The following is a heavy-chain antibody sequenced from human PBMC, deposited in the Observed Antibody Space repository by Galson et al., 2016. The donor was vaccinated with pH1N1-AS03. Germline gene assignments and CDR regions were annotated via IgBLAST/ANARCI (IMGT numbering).Heavy chain of an antibody. CDR2: ISWNSGTI. V-gene: IGHV3-9*01. CDR3: AKSPGYCSAGSCSDQGYFDY. J-gene: IGHJ4*02. Sequence: SLRLSCAGSGFTFDDYAMHWVRQAPGKGLEWVSGISWNSGTIGYTDSVKGRFTISRDNAQNSLYLQMNSLRAEDTALYYCAKSPGYCSAGSCSDQGYFDYWGQGTLVTVSS. CDR1: GFTFDDYA. D-gene: IGHD2-15*01.